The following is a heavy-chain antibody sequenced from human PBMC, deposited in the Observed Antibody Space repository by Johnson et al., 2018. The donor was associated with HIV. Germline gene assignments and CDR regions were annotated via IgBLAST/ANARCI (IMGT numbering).Heavy chain of an antibody. D-gene: IGHD4-23*01. CDR3: AKEEGLRRELFADDALDI. V-gene: IGHV3-30*18. J-gene: IGHJ3*02. CDR1: GFTFSSYG. CDR2: ISYDGSNK. Sequence: QVQLVESGGGVVQPGRSLRLSCAASGFTFSSYGMHWVRQAPGKGLEWVAVISYDGSNKYYADSVKGRFTISRDNSKNTLYLQMNSLRAEDTAVYYCAKEEGLRRELFADDALDIWGQGTMVTVSS.